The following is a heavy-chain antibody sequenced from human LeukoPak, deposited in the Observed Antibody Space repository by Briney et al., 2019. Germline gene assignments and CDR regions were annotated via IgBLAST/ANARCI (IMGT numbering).Heavy chain of an antibody. CDR3: ARHAGIAAPPGY. D-gene: IGHD6-6*01. J-gene: IGHJ4*02. V-gene: IGHV4-39*01. CDR2: IYYSGST. Sequence: SETLFLTCTVSGGSISSSSYYWGWIRQPPGKGLEWIGSIYYSGSTYYNPSLKSRVTISVDTSKNQFSLKLSSVTAADTAVYYCARHAGIAAPPGYWGQGTLVTVSS. CDR1: GGSISSSSYY.